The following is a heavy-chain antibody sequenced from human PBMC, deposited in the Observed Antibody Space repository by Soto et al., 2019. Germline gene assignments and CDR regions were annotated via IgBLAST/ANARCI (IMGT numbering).Heavy chain of an antibody. V-gene: IGHV3-7*01. J-gene: IGHJ4*02. CDR3: AAGFPPDF. Sequence: EVHLVESGGGLVQPGGSLTLSCAASGFTFSISWMNWVHQAPGKGLEWVANIKGDGSEKYYVDSVKGRFTISRDNAKNSLYLQMNSLRAEDTAVYYCAAGFPPDFWGQGTLVTVSS. CDR1: GFTFSISW. D-gene: IGHD2-21*01. CDR2: IKGDGSEK.